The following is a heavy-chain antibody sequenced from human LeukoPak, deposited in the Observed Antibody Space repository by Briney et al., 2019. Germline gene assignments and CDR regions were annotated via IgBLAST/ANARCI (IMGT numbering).Heavy chain of an antibody. V-gene: IGHV4-39*07. Sequence: SETLSLTCTVSGGSISSTTYYWDWIRQPPGKGLEWIGTIYYSGSTNYNPSLKSRVTISVDTSKNQFSLKLSSVTAADTAVYYCARGRLQAYFYYYYMDVWGKGTTVTVSS. J-gene: IGHJ6*03. D-gene: IGHD5-24*01. CDR3: ARGRLQAYFYYYYMDV. CDR1: GGSISSTTYY. CDR2: IYYSGST.